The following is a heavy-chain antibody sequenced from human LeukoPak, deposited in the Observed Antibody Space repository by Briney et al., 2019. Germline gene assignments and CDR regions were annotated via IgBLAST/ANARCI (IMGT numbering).Heavy chain of an antibody. Sequence: GGSLRLSCVASGFTLSSHWMSWVRQAPGKGLEWVANIKEDGSGKYYVDSVKGRFTISRDNAENSLYLQMNSLRGDDTAVYFCARVSTSSSGYGMDVWGQGSTVTVSS. D-gene: IGHD6-6*01. J-gene: IGHJ6*02. CDR2: IKEDGSGK. V-gene: IGHV3-7*05. CDR3: ARVSTSSSGYGMDV. CDR1: GFTLSSHW.